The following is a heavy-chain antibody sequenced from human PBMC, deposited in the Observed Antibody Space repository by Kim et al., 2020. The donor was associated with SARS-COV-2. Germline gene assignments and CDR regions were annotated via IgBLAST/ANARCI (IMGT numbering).Heavy chain of an antibody. J-gene: IGHJ4*02. CDR3: TPTAKTFNYGTYY. V-gene: IGHV3-21*06. CDR2: ISSDSSNI. Sequence: GGSLRLSCAASGFTFSTYNMNWVRQAPGKGLEWVSSISSDSSNINYVDSVKGRFSISRDNAKNSLYLQMNSLRAEDTAVYYCTPTAKTFNYGTYYWGQGT. CDR1: GFTFSTYN. D-gene: IGHD4-17*01.